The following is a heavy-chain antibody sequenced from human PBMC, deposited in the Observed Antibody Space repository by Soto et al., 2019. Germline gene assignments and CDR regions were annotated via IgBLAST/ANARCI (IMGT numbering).Heavy chain of an antibody. D-gene: IGHD3-3*01. J-gene: IGHJ3*02. Sequence: GGSLRLSCAASGFTFSRYAMSWVRQAPGKGLEWVSTISGSGSSTYYADSVKGRFTISRGNSKNTLYLQMNSLRAEDTAIYYCARGGVDFPSAFDIWGQGTMVTVSS. V-gene: IGHV3-23*01. CDR3: ARGGVDFPSAFDI. CDR1: GFTFSRYA. CDR2: ISGSGSST.